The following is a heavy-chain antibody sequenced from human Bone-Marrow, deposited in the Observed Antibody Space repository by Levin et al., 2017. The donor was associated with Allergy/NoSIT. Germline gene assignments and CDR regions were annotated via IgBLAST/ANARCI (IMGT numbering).Heavy chain of an antibody. CDR2: ISSSGSTI. Sequence: GSLRLSCAASGFTFSSYEMNWVRQAPGKGLEWVSYISSSGSTIYYADSVKGRFTISRDNAKNSLYLQMNSLRAEDTAVYYCARRSYYDFWSGYYTRWGWDYFDYWGQGTLVTVSS. V-gene: IGHV3-48*03. D-gene: IGHD3-3*01. CDR3: ARRSYYDFWSGYYTRWGWDYFDY. CDR1: GFTFSSYE. J-gene: IGHJ4*02.